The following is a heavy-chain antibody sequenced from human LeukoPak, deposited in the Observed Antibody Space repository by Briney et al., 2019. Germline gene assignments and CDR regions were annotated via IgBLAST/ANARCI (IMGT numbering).Heavy chain of an antibody. CDR1: GYTFTGYY. J-gene: IGHJ4*02. Sequence: ASVRVSCKASGYTFTGYYMHWVRQAPGQGFEWMGWINPNSGGTNYAQKFQGRVTMTRDTSISTAYMELSRLRSDDTAVYYCARVRSELRFLEWFSYWGQGTLVTVSS. V-gene: IGHV1-2*02. D-gene: IGHD3-3*01. CDR3: ARVRSELRFLEWFSY. CDR2: INPNSGGT.